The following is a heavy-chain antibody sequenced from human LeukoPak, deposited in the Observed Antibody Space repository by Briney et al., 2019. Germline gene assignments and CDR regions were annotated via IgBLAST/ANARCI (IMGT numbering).Heavy chain of an antibody. CDR1: GGSISSSSYY. D-gene: IGHD1-26*01. CDR3: ARGDVRGATDY. J-gene: IGHJ4*02. Sequence: SETLSLTCTVSGGSISSSSYYWGWIRQPPGKGLEWIGSIYYSGSTYYNPSLKSRVTISVDTSKNQFSLKLSSVTAADTAVYYCARGDVRGATDYWGQGTLVTVSS. V-gene: IGHV4-39*01. CDR2: IYYSGST.